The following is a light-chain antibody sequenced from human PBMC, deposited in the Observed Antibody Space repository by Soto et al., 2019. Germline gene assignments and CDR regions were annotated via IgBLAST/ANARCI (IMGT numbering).Light chain of an antibody. CDR3: SSYAGINNLGV. CDR1: SSDVGGYKY. CDR2: EVN. Sequence: QSALTQPPSASGSPGQSVTISCTGTSSDVGGYKYVSWYQQHPDKAPKLMIFEVNKRPSGVPDRFSGSKSDNTASLTVSGLQAEDEADYYCSSYAGINNLGVFGTGTKVTVL. V-gene: IGLV2-8*01. J-gene: IGLJ1*01.